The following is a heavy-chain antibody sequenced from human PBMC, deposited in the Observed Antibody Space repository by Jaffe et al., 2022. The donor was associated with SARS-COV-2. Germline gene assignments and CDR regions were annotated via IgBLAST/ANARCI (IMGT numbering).Heavy chain of an antibody. CDR1: GFTFSSFG. J-gene: IGHJ6*02. D-gene: IGHD1-26*01. CDR3: AKESYTGSYVDYYYGMDV. V-gene: IGHV3-30*18. CDR2: ISYDGSNR. Sequence: QVQLVESGGGVVQPGRSLRLSCAASGFTFSSFGMHWVRQAPGKGLEWVAVISYDGSNRYYADSVKGRFTISRDNSKNTLYLQMNSLRAEDTAVYYCAKESYTGSYVDYYYGMDVWGQGTTVTVSS.